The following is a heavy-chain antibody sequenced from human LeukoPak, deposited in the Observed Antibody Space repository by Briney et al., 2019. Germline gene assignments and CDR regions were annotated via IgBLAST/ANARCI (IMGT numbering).Heavy chain of an antibody. CDR3: AKDMGFGHYYDSSGYPDAFDI. Sequence: GGSLRLSCAASGFTFISYAIHGLRQAPGKGLEGVSSIIGSGGSTYYADSVKGLFTISRDNSKNTLYLQMNRLRAEETAVYSCAKDMGFGHYYDSSGYPDAFDIWGQGTMVTVSS. CDR2: IIGSGGST. CDR1: GFTFISYA. D-gene: IGHD3-22*01. V-gene: IGHV3-23*01. J-gene: IGHJ3*02.